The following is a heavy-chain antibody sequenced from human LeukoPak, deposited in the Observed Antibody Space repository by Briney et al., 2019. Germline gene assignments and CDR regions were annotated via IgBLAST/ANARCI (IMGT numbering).Heavy chain of an antibody. J-gene: IGHJ4*02. D-gene: IGHD6-19*01. V-gene: IGHV3-30*03. CDR1: GFTFSTYG. CDR2: ISYDGTKR. Sequence: GGSLRLSCEASGFTFSTYGFHWVRQAPGKGLEWASFISYDGTKRDHADSVRGRFTISRENSKNTMYLQMNILRIEDTAVYYCATTGGSGWTFDYWGQGTLVTVSS. CDR3: ATTGGSGWTFDY.